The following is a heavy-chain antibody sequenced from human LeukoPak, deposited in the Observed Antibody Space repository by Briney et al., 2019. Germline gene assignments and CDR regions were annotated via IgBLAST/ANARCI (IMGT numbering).Heavy chain of an antibody. CDR1: GYTFTSYA. V-gene: IGHV1-3*01. CDR3: ARDPRGGYCSGGSCYPGNY. J-gene: IGHJ4*02. D-gene: IGHD2-15*01. CDR2: INAGNGNT. Sequence: ASVKVSCKASGYTFTSYAMHWVRQAPGQRLEWMGWINAGNGNTKYSQKFQGRVTITRDTSASTAYMELSSLRSEDTAVYYCARDPRGGYCSGGSCYPGNYWGQGTLVTVSS.